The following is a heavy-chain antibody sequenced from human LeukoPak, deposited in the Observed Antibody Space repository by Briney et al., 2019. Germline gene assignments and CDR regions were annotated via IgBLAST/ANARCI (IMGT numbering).Heavy chain of an antibody. J-gene: IGHJ6*02. CDR3: AREEVVVAGTHYYGTDV. CDR2: TYYRSKWYN. CDR1: GDRVSSNSAA. Sequence: SQTLSLTCAISGDRVSSNSAAWSWIRQSPSRGLEWLGRTYYRSKWYNDYAGSAKSRIIINPDTSKNQFSLQLNSVTPEDTAVYYCAREEVVVAGTHYYGTDVWGQGTTVTVSS. V-gene: IGHV6-1*01. D-gene: IGHD2-15*01.